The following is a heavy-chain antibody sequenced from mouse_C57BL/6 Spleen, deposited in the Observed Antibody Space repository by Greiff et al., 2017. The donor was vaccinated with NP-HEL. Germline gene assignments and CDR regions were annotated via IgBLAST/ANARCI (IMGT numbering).Heavy chain of an antibody. CDR2: IDPSDSET. D-gene: IGHD2-4*01. J-gene: IGHJ3*01. V-gene: IGHV1-52*01. Sequence: QVQLKQPGAELVRPGSSVKLSCKASGYTFTSYWMHWVKQRPIQGLEWIGNIDPSDSETHYNQKFKDKATLTVDKSSSTAYMQLSSLTSEDSAVYYCARLNDYSFAYWGQGTLVTVSA. CDR3: ARLNDYSFAY. CDR1: GYTFTSYW.